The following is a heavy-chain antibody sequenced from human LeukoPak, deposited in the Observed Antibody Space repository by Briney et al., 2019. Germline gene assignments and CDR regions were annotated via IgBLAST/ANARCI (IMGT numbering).Heavy chain of an antibody. D-gene: IGHD1-1*01. CDR1: GFTVSSNY. CDR3: ARDGQLERRAFDI. V-gene: IGHV3-21*01. J-gene: IGHJ3*02. Sequence: GGSLRLSCAASGFTVSSNYMNWVRQAPGKGLEWVSSISSSSSYIYYADSVKGRFTISRDNAKNSLYLQMNSLRAEDTAVYYCARDGQLERRAFDIWGQGTMVTVSS. CDR2: ISSSSSYI.